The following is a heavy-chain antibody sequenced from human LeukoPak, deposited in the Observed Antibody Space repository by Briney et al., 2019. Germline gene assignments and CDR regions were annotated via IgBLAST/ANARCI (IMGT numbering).Heavy chain of an antibody. CDR1: GFTFSSYS. D-gene: IGHD2-2*01. CDR3: ARDRSHGIVVPAAPDY. Sequence: GGSLRLSCGASGFTFSSYSMNWVRQAPGKGLEWVSSISSSSYIYYADSVKGRFTISRDNAKNSLYLQMNSLRAEDTAVYYCARDRSHGIVVPAAPDYWGQGTLVTVSS. V-gene: IGHV3-21*01. J-gene: IGHJ4*02. CDR2: ISSSSYI.